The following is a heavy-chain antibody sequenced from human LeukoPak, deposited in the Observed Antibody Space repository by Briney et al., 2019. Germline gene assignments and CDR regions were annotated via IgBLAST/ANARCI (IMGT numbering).Heavy chain of an antibody. V-gene: IGHV4-39*07. CDR3: ARDGYYDSSGLDVFAFDI. Sequence: PSETLSLTCTVSGGSISSSSYYWGWIRQPPGKGLEWIGSIYYSGSTYYNPSLKSRVTISVDTSKNQFSLKLSSVTAADTAVYYCARDGYYDSSGLDVFAFDIWGQGTMVTVSS. D-gene: IGHD3-22*01. CDR2: IYYSGST. CDR1: GGSISSSSYY. J-gene: IGHJ3*02.